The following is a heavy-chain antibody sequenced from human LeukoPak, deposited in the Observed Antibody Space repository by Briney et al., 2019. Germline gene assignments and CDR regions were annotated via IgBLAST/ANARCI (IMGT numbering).Heavy chain of an antibody. Sequence: GGSLRLSCAVSGFTLSSYKMTWVRQAPGKGLEWVASISPSSNYIYHADSLKGRFAVSRDNANNLLFLQMSSLRVEDTALYYCARDLTGGEYFDPWGQGTLVTVSS. CDR1: GFTLSSYK. CDR3: ARDLTGGEYFDP. CDR2: ISPSSNYI. D-gene: IGHD3-16*01. J-gene: IGHJ5*02. V-gene: IGHV3-21*01.